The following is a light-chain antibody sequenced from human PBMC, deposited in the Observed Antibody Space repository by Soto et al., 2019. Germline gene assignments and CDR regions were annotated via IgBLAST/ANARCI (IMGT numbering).Light chain of an antibody. CDR2: RNN. V-gene: IGLV1-47*01. J-gene: IGLJ1*01. Sequence: QSVLTQPPSASGTPGQRVTISCSGSSSNIGSNYVYWYQQLPGTAPKLLIYRNNQRPSGVPDRFSGSKSGTSASLAISGLRSEDEADYYCAAWDDSLSALYVFGTRTKLTVL. CDR1: SSNIGSNY. CDR3: AAWDDSLSALYV.